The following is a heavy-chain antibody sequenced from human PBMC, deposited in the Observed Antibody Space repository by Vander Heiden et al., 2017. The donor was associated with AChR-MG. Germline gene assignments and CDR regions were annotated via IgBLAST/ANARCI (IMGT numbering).Heavy chain of an antibody. CDR1: GLTFTTYP. D-gene: IGHD1-26*01. CDR3: ARELTGSFYFDF. CDR2: INTSLDST. J-gene: IGHJ4*02. Sequence: QLQLVQSGAEVKKPGASLKVSCKTSGLTFTTYPIPWVRQDPGQGLGWVGTINTSLDSTHYEQKVQGRVRMTRDTSTKTVYMDMTSLRPEDTGVYFCARELTGSFYFDFWGQGSLVTVSS. V-gene: IGHV1-46*03.